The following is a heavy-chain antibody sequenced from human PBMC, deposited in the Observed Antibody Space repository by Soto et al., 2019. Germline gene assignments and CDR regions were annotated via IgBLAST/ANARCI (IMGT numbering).Heavy chain of an antibody. D-gene: IGHD3-9*01. CDR2: IKQDGSAK. CDR3: TGDFSPWNGVDWYDDFDI. V-gene: IGHV3-7*01. Sequence: EVQVVESGGNLVQPGGSLRLSCAASGFTFRVYWMTWVRQAPGKGLEWLANIKQDGSAKDYVDSVEGRFSISRDNAKNSLYLEIDSLRVEDTAVYDCTGDFSPWNGVDWYDDFDIWGQGTKVTVSS. CDR1: GFTFRVYW. J-gene: IGHJ3*02.